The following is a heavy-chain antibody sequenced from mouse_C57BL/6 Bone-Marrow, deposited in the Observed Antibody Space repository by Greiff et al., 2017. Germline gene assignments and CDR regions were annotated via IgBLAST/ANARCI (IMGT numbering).Heavy chain of an antibody. CDR1: GYTFTSYW. Sequence: QVQLQQPGAELVKPGASVKLSCKASGYTFTSYWMHWVKQRPGQGLEWIGMIHPNSGSTNYNEKFKSKATLTVDKSSSPAYMQLSSLTSEDSAVYFCAREGGYYPWFAYWGQGTLVTVSA. CDR3: AREGGYYPWFAY. J-gene: IGHJ3*01. D-gene: IGHD2-1*01. V-gene: IGHV1-64*01. CDR2: IHPNSGST.